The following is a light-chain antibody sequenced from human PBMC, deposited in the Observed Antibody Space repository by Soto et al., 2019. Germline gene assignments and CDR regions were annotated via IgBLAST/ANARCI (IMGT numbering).Light chain of an antibody. J-gene: IGLJ3*02. CDR2: DNY. Sequence: SVLAQPPSVSAAPGQKVTISCFGSSSNIGNNYVSWYRQLPGTAPKLLIYDNYKRPSGIPDRFSGSKSGTSATLGITGLQTGDEAGYYCGTWDSSLTAAVFGGGTQLTVL. CDR1: SSNIGNNY. V-gene: IGLV1-51*01. CDR3: GTWDSSLTAAV.